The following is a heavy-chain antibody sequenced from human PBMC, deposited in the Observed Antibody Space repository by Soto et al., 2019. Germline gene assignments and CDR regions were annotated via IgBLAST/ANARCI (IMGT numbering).Heavy chain of an antibody. D-gene: IGHD4-17*01. J-gene: IGHJ4*02. CDR3: ARVPSYGDYGLTDY. CDR1: GGTFSRYT. CDR2: IIPILGIA. Sequence: GASVKVSCTASGGTFSRYTISWVRQVPGQGLEWMGRIIPILGIANYAQKFQGRVTITADKSTSTAYMELSSLRSEDTAVYYCARVPSYGDYGLTDYWGQGTLVTVSS. V-gene: IGHV1-69*02.